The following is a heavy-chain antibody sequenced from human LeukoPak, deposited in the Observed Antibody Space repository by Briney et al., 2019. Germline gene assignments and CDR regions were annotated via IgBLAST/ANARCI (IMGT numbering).Heavy chain of an antibody. Sequence: GGSLRLSCAASGITLSSYSMNWVRQAPGKGLEWVTSISSSSSYIYYADSVKGRFTISRDNAKNSLYLQMNSLRAEDTAVYYCARDSVGGGPLLWFGELGAFDIWGQGTMVTVSS. CDR3: ARDSVGGGPLLWFGELGAFDI. CDR2: ISSSSSYI. D-gene: IGHD3-10*01. J-gene: IGHJ3*02. CDR1: GITLSSYS. V-gene: IGHV3-21*01.